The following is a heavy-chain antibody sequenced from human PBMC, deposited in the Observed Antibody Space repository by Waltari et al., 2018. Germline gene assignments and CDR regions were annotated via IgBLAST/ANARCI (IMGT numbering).Heavy chain of an antibody. D-gene: IGHD3-10*01. CDR3: ARDSGIRTVDY. CDR1: GFTFSRFW. CDR2: IKEDGSDI. Sequence: EVQLVESGGGLVQPGGSLRLSGAASGFTFSRFWMSWGREAPGKGLEVVANIKEDGSDIYYVDSVKGRFTVSRDNAKNSLYLQMNSLRAEDTAVYYCARDSGIRTVDYWGQGTLVTISS. J-gene: IGHJ4*02. V-gene: IGHV3-7*01.